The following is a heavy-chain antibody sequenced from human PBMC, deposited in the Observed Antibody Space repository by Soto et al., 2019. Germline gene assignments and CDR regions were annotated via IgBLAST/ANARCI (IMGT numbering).Heavy chain of an antibody. CDR1: GGSITSSGYY. D-gene: IGHD2-2*01. CDR3: ARGGGSTKVDY. J-gene: IGHJ4*02. CDR2: TSNSGST. V-gene: IGHV4-31*03. Sequence: QVQLQESGPGLVKPSQTLSLTCTVSGGSITSSGYYWSWIRQHPGEGLEWIGFTSNSGSTSYNPSXKXXVTISVDTSSNQCSLNLKSVTAADTAVYYCARGGGSTKVDYWGQGTLVTVSP.